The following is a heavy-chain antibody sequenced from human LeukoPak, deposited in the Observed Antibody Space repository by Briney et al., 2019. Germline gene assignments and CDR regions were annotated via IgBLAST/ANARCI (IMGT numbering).Heavy chain of an antibody. CDR1: GFTVSSNY. CDR2: IYSGGST. CDR3: ARDGYSYGTRVGS. Sequence: GGSLRLSCAASGFTVSSNYMSWVRQAPRKGLEWVSVIYSGGSTYYADSVKGRFTISRDNSKNTLYLQMNSLRAEDTAVYYCARDGYSYGTRVGSWGQGTLVTVSS. D-gene: IGHD5-18*01. V-gene: IGHV3-53*01. J-gene: IGHJ4*02.